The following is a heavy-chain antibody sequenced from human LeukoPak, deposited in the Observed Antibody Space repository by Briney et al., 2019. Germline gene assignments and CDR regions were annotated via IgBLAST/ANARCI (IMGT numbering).Heavy chain of an antibody. CDR1: GFSLRISEGVG. CDR2: IYWDDNK. CDR3: ATGGDGCYYQAYDF. D-gene: IGHD5-24*01. V-gene: IGHV2-5*02. Sequence: SGPTLVNPTQTLTLTCTFSGFSLRISEGVGVGWIRQPPGKALEWLGLIYWDDNKRYSPSLRSRLTITKDTSKNQVLLRITNMDPADTATYFCATGGDGCYYQAYDFWGQGTMVTVSS. J-gene: IGHJ3*01.